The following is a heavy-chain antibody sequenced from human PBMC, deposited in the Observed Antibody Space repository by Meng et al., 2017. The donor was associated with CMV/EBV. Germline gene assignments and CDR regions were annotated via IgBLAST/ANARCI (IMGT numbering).Heavy chain of an antibody. J-gene: IGHJ4*02. D-gene: IGHD6-13*01. Sequence: GSLRLSCAVYGGSFSGYYWSWIRQPPGKGLEWIGVINHSGSTNYNPSLKSRVTISVDTSKNQFSLKLSSVTAADTAVYYCARGFRRSWYLSWGQGTLVTVSS. V-gene: IGHV4-34*01. CDR1: GGSFSGYY. CDR2: INHSGST. CDR3: ARGFRRSWYLS.